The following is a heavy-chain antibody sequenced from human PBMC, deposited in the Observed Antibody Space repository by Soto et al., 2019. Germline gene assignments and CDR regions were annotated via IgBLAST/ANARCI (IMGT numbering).Heavy chain of an antibody. J-gene: IGHJ4*02. CDR3: ARGGWFGELFGGLDY. Sequence: PSETLSLTCTVSGGSISSYYWSWIRQPPGKGLEWIGYIYYSGSTNYNPSLKSRVTISVDTSKNQFSLKLSSVTAADTAVYYWARGGWFGELFGGLDYWGQETQVTVPS. CDR1: GGSISSYY. D-gene: IGHD3-10*01. CDR2: IYYSGST. V-gene: IGHV4-59*01.